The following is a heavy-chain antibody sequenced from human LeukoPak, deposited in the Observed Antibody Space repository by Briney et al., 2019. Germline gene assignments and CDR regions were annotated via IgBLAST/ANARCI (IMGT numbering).Heavy chain of an antibody. Sequence: GGSLRLSCAVSGNYWMHWVRQAPGKGLVWVSHINSDGSWTSYADSVKGRFTISKDNAKNTVYLQMNNLRAEDTAVYYCVSFYETYWGRGTLVTVSS. CDR1: GNYW. CDR3: VSFYETY. CDR2: INSDGSWT. V-gene: IGHV3-74*01. J-gene: IGHJ4*02. D-gene: IGHD2/OR15-2a*01.